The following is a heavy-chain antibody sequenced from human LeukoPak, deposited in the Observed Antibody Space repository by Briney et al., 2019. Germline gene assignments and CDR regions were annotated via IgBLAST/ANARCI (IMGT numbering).Heavy chain of an antibody. Sequence: GESLKISCQGSGYSFTSYWIGWVRQMPGKGLEWMGIIYPGDSDTRYSPSFQGQVTISVDKSISTAYLQWSSLKASDTAMYYCARHPIAAGGAYNWFDPWGQGTLVTVSS. J-gene: IGHJ5*02. D-gene: IGHD6-13*01. V-gene: IGHV5-51*01. CDR1: GYSFTSYW. CDR2: IYPGDSDT. CDR3: ARHPIAAGGAYNWFDP.